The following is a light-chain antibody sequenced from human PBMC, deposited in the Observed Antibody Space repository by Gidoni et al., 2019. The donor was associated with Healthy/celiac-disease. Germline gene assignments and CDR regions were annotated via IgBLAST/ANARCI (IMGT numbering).Light chain of an antibody. Sequence: QSALTQPASVSGSPGQPITISCTGTSSDVGGYNTVSWYQQHPGKAPKLMFYDVSNRPSGVSNRFSGSKSGNTASLTISGLQAEDEADYYCSSYTSSSTKVFGGGTKLTVL. CDR2: DVS. V-gene: IGLV2-14*03. CDR1: SSDVGGYNT. J-gene: IGLJ2*01. CDR3: SSYTSSSTKV.